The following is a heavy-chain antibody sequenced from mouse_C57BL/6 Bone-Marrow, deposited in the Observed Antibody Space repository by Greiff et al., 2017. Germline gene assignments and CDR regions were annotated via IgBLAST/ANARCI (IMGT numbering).Heavy chain of an antibody. CDR1: GYAFSSSW. D-gene: IGHD1-2*01. CDR3: ARWDYGIYFDY. V-gene: IGHV1-82*01. Sequence: VQLQQSGPELVKPGASVKISCKASGYAFSSSWMNWVKQRPGKGLEWIGRIYPGDGYTNYNGKFKGKATLTADKSSSTAYMQLSSLTSEDSAVYFCARWDYGIYFDYWGKGTTLTVSS. CDR2: IYPGDGYT. J-gene: IGHJ2*01.